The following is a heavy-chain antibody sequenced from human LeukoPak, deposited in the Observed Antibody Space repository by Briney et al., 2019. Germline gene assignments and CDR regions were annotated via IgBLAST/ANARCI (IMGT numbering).Heavy chain of an antibody. J-gene: IGHJ6*02. CDR3: AREIGGTNYYYYGMDV. CDR2: ISYGSNK. Sequence: PGGSLGLSCAASGFTFSSYAMHWVRQAPGKGLEWVAVISYGSNKYYADSVKGRFTISRDNSKNTLNLQVNSLRAEDTAVYYCAREIGGTNYYYYGMDVWGQGTTVTVSS. D-gene: IGHD1-14*01. V-gene: IGHV3-30-3*01. CDR1: GFTFSSYA.